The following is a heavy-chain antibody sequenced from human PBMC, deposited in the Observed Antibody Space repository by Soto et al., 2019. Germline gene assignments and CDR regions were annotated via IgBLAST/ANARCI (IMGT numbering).Heavy chain of an antibody. CDR2: INPSGGST. CDR1: GYTFTSYY. V-gene: IGHV1-46*01. CDR3: ARDRVSYYGSCSYSPSYYYYGMDV. J-gene: IGHJ6*02. Sequence: QVQLVQSGAEVKKPGASVKVSCKASGYTFTSYYMHWVRQAPGQGLEWMGIINPSGGSTSYAQKFWGRVSMTRDTSTGTVYVELSSLRSEDTAVYYCARDRVSYYGSCSYSPSYYYYGMDVWGQGTTVTVSS. D-gene: IGHD3-10*01.